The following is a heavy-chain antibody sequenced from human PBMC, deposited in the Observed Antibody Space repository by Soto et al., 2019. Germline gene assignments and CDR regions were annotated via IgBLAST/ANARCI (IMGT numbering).Heavy chain of an antibody. Sequence: EVQLLESGGGLVQPGGSLRLSCAASGFTFSSYAMSWVRQAPGKGLEWVSAISGSGGSTYYADSVKGRFTISRDNSKNTLYLQMNSLRAEDTVVYYCAKSRLGSGSYLPAAFDIWGQGSMVTVSS. CDR1: GFTFSSYA. CDR2: ISGSGGST. V-gene: IGHV3-23*01. CDR3: AKSRLGSGSYLPAAFDI. D-gene: IGHD3-10*01. J-gene: IGHJ3*02.